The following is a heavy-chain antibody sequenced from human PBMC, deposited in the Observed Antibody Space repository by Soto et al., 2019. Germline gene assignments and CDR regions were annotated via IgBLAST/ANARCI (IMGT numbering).Heavy chain of an antibody. D-gene: IGHD5-12*01. J-gene: IGHJ4*02. Sequence: GVSLRLSCAASGFTLSTSAMSWVRQAPGKGLEWVSSINKSGGNTYYADSVKGRFTISRDNSKNTLYLQMNSLRAEDTAVYYCAKELRPNDYWGQGTLVTVSS. CDR2: INKSGGNT. CDR3: AKELRPNDY. CDR1: GFTLSTSA. V-gene: IGHV3-23*01.